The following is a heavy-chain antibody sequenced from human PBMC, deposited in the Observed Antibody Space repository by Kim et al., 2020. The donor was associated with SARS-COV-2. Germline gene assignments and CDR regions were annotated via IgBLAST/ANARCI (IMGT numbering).Heavy chain of an antibody. CDR3: ARDRSRYSSSWFYYYGMDV. CDR1: GGTFSSYA. CDR2: IIPIFGTA. V-gene: IGHV1-69*13. J-gene: IGHJ6*02. D-gene: IGHD6-13*01. Sequence: SVKVSCKASGGTFSSYAISWVRQAPGQGLEWMGGIIPIFGTANYAQKFQGRVTITADESTSTAYMELSSLRSEDTAVYYCARDRSRYSSSWFYYYGMDVWGQGTTVTVSS.